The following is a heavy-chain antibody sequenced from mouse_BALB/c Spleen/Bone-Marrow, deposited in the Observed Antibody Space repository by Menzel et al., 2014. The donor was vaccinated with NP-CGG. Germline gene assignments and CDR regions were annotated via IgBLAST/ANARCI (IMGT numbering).Heavy chain of an antibody. J-gene: IGHJ1*01. CDR1: GYSFTGYY. Sequence: LVKTGASVKISCKASGYSFTGYYMHWVKQSHGKSLEWIGYISCYNGATSHNQKFKGKATFTVDTPSNTAYMQFNSLTSEDSAVYYCARGDTTATHWYFDVWGAGTTVTVSS. D-gene: IGHD1-2*01. CDR2: ISCYNGAT. V-gene: IGHV1S34*01. CDR3: ARGDTTATHWYFDV.